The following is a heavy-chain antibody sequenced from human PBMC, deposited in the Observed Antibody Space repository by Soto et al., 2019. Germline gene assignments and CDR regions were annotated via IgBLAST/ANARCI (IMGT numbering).Heavy chain of an antibody. CDR1: GGSISSGTSY. J-gene: IGHJ4*02. CDR2: IYFTGAT. Sequence: PSETLSLTCDVSGGSISSGTSYWTWIRQHPGEGLEWIGRIYFTGATYTNPSLRSRVTMSVDTSKNQFSLKLSSVTAADTAVYYCARRPYSSSPYFDYWGQGTLVTAPQ. D-gene: IGHD6-6*01. V-gene: IGHV4-30-4*08. CDR3: ARRPYSSSPYFDY.